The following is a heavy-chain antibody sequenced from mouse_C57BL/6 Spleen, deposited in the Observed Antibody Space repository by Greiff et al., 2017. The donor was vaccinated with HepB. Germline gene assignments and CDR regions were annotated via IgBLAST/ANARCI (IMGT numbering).Heavy chain of an antibody. J-gene: IGHJ1*03. V-gene: IGHV1-78*01. CDR2: IYPRDGST. D-gene: IGHD1-1*01. CDR3: ARFGGSSYFYWYFDV. CDR1: GYTFTDHT. Sequence: QVQLQQSDAELVKPGASVKISCKVSGYTFTDHTIHWMKQRPEQGLEWIGYIYPRDGSTKYNEKFKGKATLTADKSSSTAYMQLNSLTSEDSAVYFCARFGGSSYFYWYFDVWGTGTTVTVSS.